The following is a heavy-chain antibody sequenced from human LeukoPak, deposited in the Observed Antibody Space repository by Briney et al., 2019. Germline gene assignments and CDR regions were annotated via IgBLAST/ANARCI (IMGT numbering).Heavy chain of an antibody. J-gene: IGHJ3*02. CDR1: DYSISSGDYY. CDR2: IFHSGNT. V-gene: IGHV4-38-2*02. D-gene: IGHD3-22*01. CDR3: ARETIDITIIEVVRMGDAFDI. Sequence: SETLSLTCTVSDYSISSGDYYWGWNRQPPGKGLEWIGSIFHSGNTYYNPSLKSRVTISVDTSKNQFSLRMSSVTAADTAVYYCARETIDITIIEVVRMGDAFDIWGQGTMVAVSS.